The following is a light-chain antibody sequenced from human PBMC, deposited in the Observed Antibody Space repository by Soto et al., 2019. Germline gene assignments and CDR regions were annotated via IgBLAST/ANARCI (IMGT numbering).Light chain of an antibody. CDR3: MQATHWPWT. CDR2: KVS. V-gene: IGKV2-30*01. CDR1: QSLVSSNGNTF. J-gene: IGKJ1*01. Sequence: DVVMPQSPLSLPVTLGQPASISCRSSQSLVSSNGNTFLIWFQQRPCQSPRRLIYKVSNRDSAVPHRFTGSGSGTDFTLEISRVEAVDVGVYYCMQATHWPWTLGQGTKVEIK.